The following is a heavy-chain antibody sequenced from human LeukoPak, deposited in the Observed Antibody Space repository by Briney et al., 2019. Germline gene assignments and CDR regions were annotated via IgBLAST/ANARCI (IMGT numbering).Heavy chain of an antibody. CDR2: INSDGSST. Sequence: GGSLRLSCAASGLTFSSYWMHWVRQAPGKGLVWVSRINSDGSSTSYADSVKGRFTISRDNAKNTLYLQMNSLRAEDTAVYYCARDSGYYDSSGYYPYFDYWGQGTLVTVSS. J-gene: IGHJ4*02. CDR1: GLTFSSYW. CDR3: ARDSGYYDSSGYYPYFDY. D-gene: IGHD3-22*01. V-gene: IGHV3-74*01.